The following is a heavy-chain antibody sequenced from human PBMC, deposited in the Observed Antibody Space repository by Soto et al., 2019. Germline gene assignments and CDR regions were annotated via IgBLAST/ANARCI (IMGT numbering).Heavy chain of an antibody. Sequence: PSETLSLTCVLYVGSFSGYYWNWIRHPPGKGLEWIGEINHSGRTNYNPSLMSRVAMSLDTSKNQFSLKLTSVTAADTAVYFCARVVRASNYYYHYGMEVWGQGTTVSVSS. V-gene: IGHV4-34*01. CDR3: ARVVRASNYYYHYGMEV. J-gene: IGHJ6*01. CDR2: INHSGRT. CDR1: VGSFSGYY.